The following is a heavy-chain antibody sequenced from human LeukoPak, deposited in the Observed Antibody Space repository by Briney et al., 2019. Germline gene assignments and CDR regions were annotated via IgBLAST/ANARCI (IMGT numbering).Heavy chain of an antibody. Sequence: SVKVSCKASGYTFTSYGISWVRQAPGQGLEWMGGIIPIFGTANYAQKFQGRVTITADESTSTAYMELSSLRSEDTAVYYCARSGRMVEWELLGVPYYFDYWGQGTLVTVSS. CDR1: GYTFTSYG. CDR3: ARSGRMVEWELLGVPYYFDY. CDR2: IIPIFGTA. D-gene: IGHD1-26*01. V-gene: IGHV1-69*13. J-gene: IGHJ4*02.